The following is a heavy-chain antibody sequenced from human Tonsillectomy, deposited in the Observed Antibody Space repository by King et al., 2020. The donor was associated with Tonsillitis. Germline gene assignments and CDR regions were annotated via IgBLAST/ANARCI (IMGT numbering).Heavy chain of an antibody. CDR2: IITLYGTA. V-gene: IGHV1-69*01. Sequence: VQLVESGAEVKKPGSSVKVSCKASGGTFSSYVIAWVRQAPGQGLEYMGGIITLYGTANYAQRFQGRVTITADESASTAYMELSSLRFEDTAVYYCARDWDYGTYDAFDIWGQGAKVTVSS. CDR1: GGTFSSYV. CDR3: ARDWDYGTYDAFDI. J-gene: IGHJ3*02. D-gene: IGHD4-17*01.